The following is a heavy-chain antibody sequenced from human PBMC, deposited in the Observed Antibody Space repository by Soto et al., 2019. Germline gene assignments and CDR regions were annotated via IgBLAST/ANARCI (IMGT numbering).Heavy chain of an antibody. CDR2: VRGVGGRT. V-gene: IGHV3-23*01. Sequence: GGALRLSFAASGFTFCSYALSWVRPAPGEGLVWFSAVRGVGGRTSYADFVKGRFTISRDNSKNTLYLQMNSLRAEDTAVYYCAKLGRVAPDYWGQGTLVIVSS. D-gene: IGHD3-3*01. CDR1: GFTFCSYA. CDR3: AKLGRVAPDY. J-gene: IGHJ4*02.